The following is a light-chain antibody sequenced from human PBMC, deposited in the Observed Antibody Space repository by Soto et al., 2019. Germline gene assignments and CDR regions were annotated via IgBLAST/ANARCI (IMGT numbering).Light chain of an antibody. J-gene: IGKJ5*01. V-gene: IGKV3-20*01. CDR1: QSVSYSY. CDR2: GAS. Sequence: EIVLTQSPGTLSFSPGERATLSCRASQSVSYSYLAWYQQKSGQAPRLVIYGASSRAAGIPDRLSGSGSGTDFTLTISRLEPEDFAVYYCQQYATSPITFGQGTRLEIK. CDR3: QQYATSPIT.